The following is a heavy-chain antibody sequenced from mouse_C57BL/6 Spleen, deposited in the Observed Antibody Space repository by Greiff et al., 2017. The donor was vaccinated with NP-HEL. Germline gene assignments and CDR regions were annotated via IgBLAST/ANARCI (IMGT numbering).Heavy chain of an antibody. CDR3: ARARLGGYGSSHWYFDV. V-gene: IGHV5-16*01. CDR2: INYDGSST. J-gene: IGHJ1*03. Sequence: EVQLVESEGGLVQPGSSMKLSCTASGFTFSDYYMAWVRQVPDKGLEWVANINYDGSSTYYHDSLKGRFIISRDNAKNILYLQMSSLKSADTATFYCARARLGGYGSSHWYFDVWGTGTTVTVSS. D-gene: IGHD1-1*01. CDR1: GFTFSDYY.